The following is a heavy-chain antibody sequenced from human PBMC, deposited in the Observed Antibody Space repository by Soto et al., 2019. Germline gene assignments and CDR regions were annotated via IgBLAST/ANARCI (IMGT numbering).Heavy chain of an antibody. Sequence: QVQLVESGGGGVQPGRSLRLSCAASGFTFSSYAMNWVRQAPGKGLEWVAVISYDGSSKYFADSVKGRFTISRDNSKNTVYLLMSSMRAEDTAVYYCARSIVVVLKSAFDICGQGTMVTVSS. CDR2: ISYDGSSK. V-gene: IGHV3-30-3*01. CDR3: ARSIVVVLKSAFDI. D-gene: IGHD2-15*01. J-gene: IGHJ3*02. CDR1: GFTFSSYA.